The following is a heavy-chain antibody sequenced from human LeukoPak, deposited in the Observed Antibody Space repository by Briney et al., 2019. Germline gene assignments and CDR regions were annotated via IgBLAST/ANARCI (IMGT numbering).Heavy chain of an antibody. J-gene: IGHJ4*02. D-gene: IGHD6-13*01. Sequence: SGGSLRLSCAASGFTFSSYWMHWVRQAPGKGLVWVSRFNSDGSSTSYADSVKGRFTISRDNAKNTLYLQMNSLRAEDTAVYYCAKGVAAAADYWGQGTLVTVSS. CDR3: AKGVAAAADY. CDR1: GFTFSSYW. V-gene: IGHV3-74*01. CDR2: FNSDGSST.